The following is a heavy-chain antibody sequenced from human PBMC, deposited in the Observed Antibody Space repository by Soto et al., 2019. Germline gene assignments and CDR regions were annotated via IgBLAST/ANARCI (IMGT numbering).Heavy chain of an antibody. Sequence: TLSLTCTVSGGSITSGDNYWSWIRQPPGKGLEWLALIYWDDGKRYSPSLKTRLNITKDTSKNQVVLTLTNVDPVDTATYYCAHRPAYDISTGYYPFDYWGQGSLVTVSS. D-gene: IGHD3-9*01. V-gene: IGHV2-5*08. CDR3: AHRPAYDISTGYYPFDY. CDR2: IYWDDGK. J-gene: IGHJ4*02. CDR1: GGSITSGDNY.